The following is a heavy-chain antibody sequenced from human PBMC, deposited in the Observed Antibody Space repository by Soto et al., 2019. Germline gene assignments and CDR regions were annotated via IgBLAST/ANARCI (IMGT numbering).Heavy chain of an antibody. D-gene: IGHD4-4*01. Sequence: PGGSLRLSCAASGFTFSSYAMHWVRQAPGKGLEWVAVISYDGSNKYYADSVKGRFTISRDNSKNTLYLQMNSLRAEDTAVYYCARDRGDDYNPYVGYFDYWGQGTLVTVSS. CDR2: ISYDGSNK. CDR1: GFTFSSYA. J-gene: IGHJ4*02. V-gene: IGHV3-30-3*01. CDR3: ARDRGDDYNPYVGYFDY.